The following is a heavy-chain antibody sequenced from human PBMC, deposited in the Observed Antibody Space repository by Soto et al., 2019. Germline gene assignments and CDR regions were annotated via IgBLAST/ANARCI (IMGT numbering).Heavy chain of an antibody. D-gene: IGHD1-26*01. CDR3: AREEPRGGKAVEY. V-gene: IGHV3-30-3*01. CDR2: ISYDGSNK. Sequence: QVQLVESGGGVVQPGRSLRLSCAASGFTFSSYAMHWVRQAPGKGLEWVAVISYDGSNKYYADSVKGRFTISRDNSKNTLYLQMSRLRAEDTAVYYGAREEPRGGKAVEYWGKGTLLTVSS. J-gene: IGHJ4*02. CDR1: GFTFSSYA.